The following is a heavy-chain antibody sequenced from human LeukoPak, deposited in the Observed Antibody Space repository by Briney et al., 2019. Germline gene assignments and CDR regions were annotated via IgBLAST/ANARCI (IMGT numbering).Heavy chain of an antibody. D-gene: IGHD6-13*01. CDR3: ARDSRNHRIAAAGT. Sequence: SETLSLTCTVSGGSISSYYWSWIRQPPGKGLEWIGYIYYSGSTNYNPSLKSRVTISVDTSKNQFSLKLSSVTAADTAVYYCARDSRNHRIAAAGTWGQGTLVTVSS. CDR2: IYYSGST. J-gene: IGHJ5*02. V-gene: IGHV4-59*12. CDR1: GGSISSYY.